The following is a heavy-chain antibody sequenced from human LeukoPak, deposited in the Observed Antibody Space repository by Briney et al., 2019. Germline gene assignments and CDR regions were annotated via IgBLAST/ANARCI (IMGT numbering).Heavy chain of an antibody. CDR1: GFTFSSYS. D-gene: IGHD1-14*01. CDR2: ISSSSSYI. J-gene: IGHJ3*02. V-gene: IGHV3-21*01. Sequence: GGSLRLSCAASGFTFSSYSMNWVRQAPGKGLEWVSSISSSSSYIYYADSVKGRFTISRDNAKNSLYLQMNSLRAEDTAVYYCARDKEGWTGDAFDIWGQGTMVTVSS. CDR3: ARDKEGWTGDAFDI.